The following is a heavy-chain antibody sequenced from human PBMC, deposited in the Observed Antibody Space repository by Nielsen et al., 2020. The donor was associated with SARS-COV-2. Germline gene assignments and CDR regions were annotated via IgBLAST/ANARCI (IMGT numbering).Heavy chain of an antibody. CDR2: IYPGDSDT. V-gene: IGHV5-51*01. CDR3: ARLSGYCSGGSCYYYYYGMDV. CDR1: GYSFTSYW. J-gene: IGHJ6*02. Sequence: GESLKISCKGSGYSFTSYWIGWVRQMPGKGLEWMGIIYPGDSDTRYSPSFQGQVTISADKSISTAYLQWSSLKASDTAMYYCARLSGYCSGGSCYYYYYGMDVWGQGTTVTVSS. D-gene: IGHD2-15*01.